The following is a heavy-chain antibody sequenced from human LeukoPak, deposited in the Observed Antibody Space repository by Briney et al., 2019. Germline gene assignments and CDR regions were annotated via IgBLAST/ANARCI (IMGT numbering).Heavy chain of an antibody. CDR3: AREHGYTSSWYVDY. Sequence: SETLSLTCTVSGGSINNYYWSWIRQPPGKGLEWIGYIYYSGSTNYNPSLKSRVTISVDTSKNQFSLKLNSVTAADTAVYYCAREHGYTSSWYVDYWGQGRLVTVSS. J-gene: IGHJ4*02. CDR2: IYYSGST. V-gene: IGHV4-59*01. CDR1: GGSINNYY. D-gene: IGHD6-13*01.